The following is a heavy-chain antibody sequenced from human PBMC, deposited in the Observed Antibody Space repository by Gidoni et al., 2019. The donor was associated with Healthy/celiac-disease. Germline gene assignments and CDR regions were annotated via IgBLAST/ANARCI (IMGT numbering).Heavy chain of an antibody. J-gene: IGHJ6*02. Sequence: EVQLVESGGGLVKPGGSLRLSCAASGFTFSSYSMNWVRQAPGKGLEWVSSISSISTYIYYADSVKGRFTNSRDNAKNSLYLQMNSLRAEDTAVYYCARDQMENYGYYYYGMDVWGQGTTVTVSS. CDR2: ISSISTYI. D-gene: IGHD4-17*01. V-gene: IGHV3-21*01. CDR1: GFTFSSYS. CDR3: ARDQMENYGYYYYGMDV.